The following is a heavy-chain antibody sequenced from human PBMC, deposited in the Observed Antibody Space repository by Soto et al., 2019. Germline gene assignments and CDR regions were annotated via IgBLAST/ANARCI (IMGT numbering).Heavy chain of an antibody. CDR1: GGSISSGDYY. CDR3: NRTDYRDQKPPFPDY. J-gene: IGHJ4*02. CDR2: IYYSGST. Sequence: QVQLQESGPGLVKPSQTLSLTCTVSGGSISSGDYYWSWIRQPPGKGLEWIGYIYYSGSTYYNPSLKSRVTISVDTSKNQLSLKLSSVTAADTAVYYCNRTDYRDQKPPFPDYWGQGALVTVSS. D-gene: IGHD4-17*01. V-gene: IGHV4-30-4*01.